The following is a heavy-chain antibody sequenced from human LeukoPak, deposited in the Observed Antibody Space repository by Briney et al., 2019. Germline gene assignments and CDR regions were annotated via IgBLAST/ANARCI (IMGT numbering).Heavy chain of an antibody. CDR2: IIPIFGTA. CDR1: GGTSSSYA. D-gene: IGHD4-23*01. CDR3: ARGYGSGYGGNPDDAFDI. V-gene: IGHV1-69*01. J-gene: IGHJ3*02. Sequence: GASVKVSCKASGGTSSSYAISWVRQAPGQGLEWMGGIIPIFGTANYAQKFQGRVTITADESTSTAYMELSSLRSEDTAVYYCARGYGSGYGGNPDDAFDIWGQGTMVTVSS.